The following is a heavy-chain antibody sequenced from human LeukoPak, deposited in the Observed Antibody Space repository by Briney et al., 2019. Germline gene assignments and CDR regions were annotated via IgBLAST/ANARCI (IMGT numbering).Heavy chain of an antibody. CDR1: GGSISSSGYY. J-gene: IGHJ6*03. CDR3: ARVPLGGDYFVGDYYYMDV. CDR2: IYYSGST. V-gene: IGHV4-39*07. Sequence: SETLSLTCTVSGGSISSSGYYWGWIRQPPGKGLEWIGSIYYSGSTNYNPSLKSRVTISVDTSKNQFSLKLSSVTAADTAVYYCARVPLGGDYFVGDYYYMDVWGKGTTVTVSS. D-gene: IGHD2-21*02.